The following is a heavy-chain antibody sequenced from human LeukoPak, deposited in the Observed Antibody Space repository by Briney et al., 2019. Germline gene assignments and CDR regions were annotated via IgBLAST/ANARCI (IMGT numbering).Heavy chain of an antibody. V-gene: IGHV3-74*01. Sequence: GGSLRLSCAATGFSFSTYWMHWVRQAPGKGLVWVSRINHDGSSISYADYVNGRFTISRDNAKNMVYLQMNSLRADDTAVYFCTRVLPNTNRQLDYWGQGTLVTVSS. J-gene: IGHJ4*02. CDR1: GFSFSTYW. CDR3: TRVLPNTNRQLDY. CDR2: INHDGSSI. D-gene: IGHD2-8*01.